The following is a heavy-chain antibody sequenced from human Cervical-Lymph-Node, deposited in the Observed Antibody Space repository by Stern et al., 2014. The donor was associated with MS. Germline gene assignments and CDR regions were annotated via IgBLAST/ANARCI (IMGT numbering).Heavy chain of an antibody. J-gene: IGHJ3*02. Sequence: DQLVESGAEVKKPGSSVKVSCKASGGSFRSYAFSWVRQAPGQVLEWLGGIIPIIGTANYAQKFQGRVTITADDSIKTLYMEVSSLRSEDTAVYYCARDQRHYGSGHYAFDIWGQGTMVTVSS. CDR1: GGSFRSYA. V-gene: IGHV1-69*01. CDR3: ARDQRHYGSGHYAFDI. D-gene: IGHD3-10*01. CDR2: IIPIIGTA.